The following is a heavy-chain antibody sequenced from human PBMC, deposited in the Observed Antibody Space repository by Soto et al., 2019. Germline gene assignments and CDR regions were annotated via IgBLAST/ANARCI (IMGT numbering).Heavy chain of an antibody. CDR1: GFTFSSYW. D-gene: IGHD2-15*01. V-gene: IGHV3-74*01. CDR2: INSDGSST. Sequence: EVQLVESGGGLVQPGGSLRLSCAASGFTFSSYWMHWVRQAPGKGLVWVSRINSDGSSTSYADSVKGRFTISRDNAKNTLYLQMNRLRAEDTAVYYCARSIAAGVNWFDSWGQGNMVTVSS. CDR3: ARSIAAGVNWFDS. J-gene: IGHJ5*01.